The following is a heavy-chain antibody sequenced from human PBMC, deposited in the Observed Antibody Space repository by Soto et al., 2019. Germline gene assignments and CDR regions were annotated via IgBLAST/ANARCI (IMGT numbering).Heavy chain of an antibody. CDR1: GASITSSNW. CDR3: ARDRRNFGVTFDT. CDR2: VFHGGST. Sequence: QVQLQESGPGLVKPSGTLSLTCDVFGASITSSNWWSWVRQSPGGGLVWIGGVFHGGSTNYNPPLTSRVIVSVDKSKNQFSLILTSLTAADAAVYYCARDRRNFGVTFDTWGQGIRVTVSS. V-gene: IGHV4-4*02. D-gene: IGHD2-8*01. J-gene: IGHJ4*02.